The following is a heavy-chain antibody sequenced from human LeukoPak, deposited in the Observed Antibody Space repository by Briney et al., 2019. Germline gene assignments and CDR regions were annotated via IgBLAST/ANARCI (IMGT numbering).Heavy chain of an antibody. D-gene: IGHD3-22*01. J-gene: IGHJ3*02. V-gene: IGHV4-39*07. CDR3: ARGGTMIVVAADAFDI. CDR2: IYYSGST. CDR1: GGSISSSSYY. Sequence: SETLSLTCTVSGGSISSSSYYWGWIRQPPGKGLEWIGSIYYSGSTYYNPSLKSRVTISVDRSKDQFSLKLSSVTAADTAVYYCARGGTMIVVAADAFDIWGQGTMVTVSS.